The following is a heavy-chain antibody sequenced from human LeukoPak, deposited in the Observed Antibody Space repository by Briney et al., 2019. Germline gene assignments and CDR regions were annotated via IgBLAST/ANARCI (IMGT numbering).Heavy chain of an antibody. D-gene: IGHD6-13*01. J-gene: IGHJ4*02. V-gene: IGHV3-48*04. Sequence: GGSLRLSCVASGFTFTNYWMSWVRQAPGKGLEWVSYISSSGSTIYYADSVKGRFTISRDNAKNSLYLQMNSLRAEDTAVYYCARRGAAAGKLDYWGQGTLVTVSS. CDR2: ISSSGSTI. CDR3: ARRGAAAGKLDY. CDR1: GFTFTNYW.